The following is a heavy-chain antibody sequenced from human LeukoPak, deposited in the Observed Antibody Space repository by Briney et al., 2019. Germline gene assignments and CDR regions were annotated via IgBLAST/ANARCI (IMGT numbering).Heavy chain of an antibody. CDR1: GIAFGRCW. J-gene: IGHJ5*02. CDR2: INSDGSST. CDR3: ARHLTFTAMAA. D-gene: IGHD5-18*01. Sequence: GWALRLVCVSSGIAFGRCWVRGVSQAPGEGLVKVSRINSDGSSTSYADSVKGRFTISRDNAKNTLYLQMNSLRAEDTAVTYCARHLTFTAMAAWGQGTLVTVSS. V-gene: IGHV3-74*01.